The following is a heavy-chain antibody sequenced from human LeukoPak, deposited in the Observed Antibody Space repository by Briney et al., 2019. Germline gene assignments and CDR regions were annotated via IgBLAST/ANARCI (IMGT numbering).Heavy chain of an antibody. CDR2: IWYDGSNK. Sequence: PGRSLRLSCVASGFTFSSYGMHWVRQAPGKGLEGVAVIWYDGSNKSYGDSVKGRFTISRDNSKNTVYLQMNSLRAEDTAVYYCAKDRRRSGGDYHYYYMDVWGKGTTVTVSS. V-gene: IGHV3-33*06. CDR3: AKDRRRSGGDYHYYYMDV. CDR1: GFTFSSYG. D-gene: IGHD2-21*01. J-gene: IGHJ6*03.